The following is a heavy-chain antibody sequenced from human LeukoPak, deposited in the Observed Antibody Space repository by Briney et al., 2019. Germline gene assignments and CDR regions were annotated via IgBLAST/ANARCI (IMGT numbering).Heavy chain of an antibody. V-gene: IGHV3-23*01. D-gene: IGHD6-19*01. CDR2: ISGFNT. J-gene: IGHJ4*02. CDR3: AKDTERFIAVAGTGFGGFDY. CDR1: GFAFSNYA. Sequence: GGSLRLSCTTSGFAFSNYAMNWVRQAPGKGPEWVSGISGFNTYYADSVRGRFTIFRDNSKNVLYLQMDRLRAEDTAVYYCAKDTERFIAVAGTGFGGFDYWGQGTLVTVSS.